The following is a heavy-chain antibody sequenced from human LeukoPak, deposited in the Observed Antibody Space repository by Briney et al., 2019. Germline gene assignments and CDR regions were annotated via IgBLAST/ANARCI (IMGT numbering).Heavy chain of an antibody. V-gene: IGHV3-48*01. J-gene: IGHJ3*02. CDR3: AKVSNYCSSTSCYRGDDAFDI. CDR1: GFTFSSHS. Sequence: GGSLRLSCAASGFTFSSHSMNWVRQAPGKGLEWVSYISSSSTIIHYADSVKGRFTISRDDAKNSLYLQMNSLRAEDTAVYYCAKVSNYCSSTSCYRGDDAFDIWGQGTMVTVSS. D-gene: IGHD2-2*01. CDR2: ISSSSTII.